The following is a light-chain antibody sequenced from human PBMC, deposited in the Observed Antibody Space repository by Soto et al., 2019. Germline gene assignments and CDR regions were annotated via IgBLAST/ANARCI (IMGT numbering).Light chain of an antibody. CDR3: QQYNRFSWT. CDR2: KAS. Sequence: DIQMTQSPSTLSASVGDRVTITRRASQSIDKWLAWYQQKPGKAPKLLIYKASILQSGVPSRFSGSGSGTEFTLTISSLQPDDVGSYFCQQYNRFSWTFGQGTKVEIK. CDR1: QSIDKW. J-gene: IGKJ1*01. V-gene: IGKV1-5*03.